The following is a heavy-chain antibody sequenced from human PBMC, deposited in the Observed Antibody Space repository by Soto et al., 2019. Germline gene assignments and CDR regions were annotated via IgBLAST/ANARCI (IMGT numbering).Heavy chain of an antibody. V-gene: IGHV3-30*18. J-gene: IGHJ6*03. CDR2: ISYDGSNK. D-gene: IGHD2-15*01. CDR3: AKDLMVADYYYYYMDV. Sequence: GGSLRLSCAASGLTFSSYGMHWVRQAPGKGLEWVAVISYDGSNKYYADSVKGRFTISRDNSKNTLYLQMNSLRAEDTAVYYCAKDLMVADYYYYYMDVWGQGTTVTVSS. CDR1: GLTFSSYG.